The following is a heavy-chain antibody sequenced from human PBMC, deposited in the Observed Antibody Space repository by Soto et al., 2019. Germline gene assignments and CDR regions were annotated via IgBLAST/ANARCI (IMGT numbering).Heavy chain of an antibody. V-gene: IGHV1-24*01. J-gene: IGHJ3*02. CDR1: GYTLTELS. Sequence: ASVKVSCKVSGYTLTELSMHWVRQAPGKGLEWMGGFDPEDGETIYAQKFQGRVTMTEDTSTDTAYMELSSLRSEDTAVYYCATGYSSGWYQAFDIWGQGTMVTVSS. CDR3: ATGYSSGWYQAFDI. CDR2: FDPEDGET. D-gene: IGHD6-19*01.